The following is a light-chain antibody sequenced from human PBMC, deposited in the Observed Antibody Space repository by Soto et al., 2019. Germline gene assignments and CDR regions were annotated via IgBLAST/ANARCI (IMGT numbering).Light chain of an antibody. CDR2: GAS. CDR1: QSVSDY. Sequence: ETLMTQSPATLSVSPGERATLSCRASQSVSDYLAWYQQRPGQAPRLLIFGASTRATGFPARFSGSGSGTEFTLTISSLQSEDFAVYYCQRYKDWPHTFGQGTKVEIK. V-gene: IGKV3-15*01. J-gene: IGKJ1*01. CDR3: QRYKDWPHT.